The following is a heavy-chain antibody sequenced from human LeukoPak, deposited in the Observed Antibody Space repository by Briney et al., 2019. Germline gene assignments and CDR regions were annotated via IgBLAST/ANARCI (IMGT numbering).Heavy chain of an antibody. CDR3: ARDGGTTSGP. Sequence: PSETLSLTCTVSGASISTYYWSWIRQPPGKGLEWIGYIHHSGGTNYNPSLKSRVTISVDTSKNQFSLKLSSVTAADTAVYYCARDGGTTSGPWGQGTLVTVSS. D-gene: IGHD4-17*01. CDR2: IHHSGGT. V-gene: IGHV4-59*01. CDR1: GASISTYY. J-gene: IGHJ5*02.